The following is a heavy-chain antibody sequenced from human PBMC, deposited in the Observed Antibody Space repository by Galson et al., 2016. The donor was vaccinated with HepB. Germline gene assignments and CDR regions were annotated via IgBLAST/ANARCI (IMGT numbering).Heavy chain of an antibody. CDR1: GGSISSRSHY. CDR2: IFYSGST. CDR3: ARSRMTILGEPNWFDP. D-gene: IGHD3-3*01. J-gene: IGHJ5*02. V-gene: IGHV4-39*01. Sequence: SETLSLTCTVSGGSISSRSHYWGWIRQPPGKGLEWIGSIFYSGSTYYKPSLKSRATISVDTSKNQFSLELTPVSAADTAVYYCARSRMTILGEPNWFDPWGQGTLVTVSS.